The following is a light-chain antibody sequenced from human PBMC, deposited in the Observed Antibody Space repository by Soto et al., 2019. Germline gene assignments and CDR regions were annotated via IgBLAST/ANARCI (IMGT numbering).Light chain of an antibody. J-gene: IGLJ1*01. CDR2: DVT. CDR1: SSDIGGYNS. Sequence: QSVLTQSPSASGSPGQSVTISGTGPSSDIGGYNSVSWYQQHPGKAPKVMIYDVTKRPSGVPDRFSGSKSGNTASLTVSALQAEDEADYYCSSYTDTKSLVFGTGTKVTVL. CDR3: SSYTDTKSLV. V-gene: IGLV2-8*01.